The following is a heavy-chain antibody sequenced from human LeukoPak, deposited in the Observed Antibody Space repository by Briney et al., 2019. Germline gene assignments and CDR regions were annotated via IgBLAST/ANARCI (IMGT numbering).Heavy chain of an antibody. CDR1: GYTFTNYA. CDR3: ARGYTKDMTSVTHFDY. J-gene: IGHJ4*02. V-gene: IGHV7-4-1*02. Sequence: ASVKVSCKASGYTFTNYAMNWVRQAPGQGLEWMGWIHPSTGNPTYAQGFTGRFVFSLDTSVSTAYLQISSLKAEDTAVYYCARGYTKDMTSVTHFDYWGQGTLVTVSS. CDR2: IHPSTGNP. D-gene: IGHD4-17*01.